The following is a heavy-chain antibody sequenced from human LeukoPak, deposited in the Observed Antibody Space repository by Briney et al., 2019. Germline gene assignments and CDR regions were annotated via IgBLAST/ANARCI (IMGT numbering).Heavy chain of an antibody. CDR3: ARDKRNYGDFDY. CDR1: GFTFSSYW. J-gene: IGHJ4*02. D-gene: IGHD4-17*01. V-gene: IGHV3-74*01. Sequence: PGGSLRLSCAASGFTFSSYWMHWVRQAPGKGLVWVSRINSDGSSTTYAGSVKGRFTLSRDNAKNTLYLQMNSLRAEDTAVYYCARDKRNYGDFDYWGQGTLVTVSS. CDR2: INSDGSST.